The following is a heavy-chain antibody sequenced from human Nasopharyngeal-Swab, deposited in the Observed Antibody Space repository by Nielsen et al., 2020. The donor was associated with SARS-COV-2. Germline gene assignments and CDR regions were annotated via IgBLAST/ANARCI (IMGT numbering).Heavy chain of an antibody. CDR1: GFTFSSYS. V-gene: IGHV3-21*01. J-gene: IGHJ4*02. Sequence: GESLKISCAASGFTFSSYSMNWVRQAPGKGLEWVSSISSSSSYIYYADPVKGRFTISRDNAKNSLYLQMNSLRAEDTAVYYCARDPTYSSSWTYYFDYWGQGTLVTVSS. CDR3: ARDPTYSSSWTYYFDY. D-gene: IGHD6-13*01. CDR2: ISSSSSYI.